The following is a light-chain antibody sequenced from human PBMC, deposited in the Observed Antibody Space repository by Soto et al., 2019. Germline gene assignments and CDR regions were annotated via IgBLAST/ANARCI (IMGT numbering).Light chain of an antibody. CDR3: QHYDHLPPLS. V-gene: IGKV1-33*01. Sequence: DIQMTQSPSSLSASVGDRVTITCQASPDIKNYLNWYQQKPGKAPNLLIYDASNLKTGVPARFRGSGSGTHCTFTISSLQPEDIATYYCQHYDHLPPLSCGGGTKVEIK. CDR1: PDIKNY. CDR2: DAS. J-gene: IGKJ4*01.